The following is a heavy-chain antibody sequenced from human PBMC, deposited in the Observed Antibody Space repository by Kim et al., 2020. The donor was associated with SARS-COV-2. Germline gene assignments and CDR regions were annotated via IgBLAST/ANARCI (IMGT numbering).Heavy chain of an antibody. CDR2: IIPILGIA. Sequence: SVKVSCKASGDTFSSYAISWVRQAPGQGLEWMGRIIPILGIANYAQKFQGRVTITADKSTSTAYMEVSSLRSEDTAVYYCARSPRVVVSPIYYYYYMDVWGKGTTVTVSS. V-gene: IGHV1-69*04. D-gene: IGHD2-15*01. CDR3: ARSPRVVVSPIYYYYYMDV. CDR1: GDTFSSYA. J-gene: IGHJ6*03.